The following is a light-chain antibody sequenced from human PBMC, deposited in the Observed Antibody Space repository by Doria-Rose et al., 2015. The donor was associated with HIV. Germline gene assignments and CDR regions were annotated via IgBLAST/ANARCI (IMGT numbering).Light chain of an antibody. V-gene: IGKV1-39*01. J-gene: IGKJ4*01. Sequence: DIQMTQSPSSLSASVGDRVTITCRASQSTGGFLNWYQQKPGKATKLLIYAASSSQNGVPSRFSGSGSGTDFTLTISSLQPEDFATYFCQQSYSTLLTFGGGTKVEIK. CDR1: QSTGGF. CDR2: AAS. CDR3: QQSYSTLLT.